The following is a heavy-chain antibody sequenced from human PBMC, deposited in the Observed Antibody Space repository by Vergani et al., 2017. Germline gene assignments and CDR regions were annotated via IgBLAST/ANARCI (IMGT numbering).Heavy chain of an antibody. D-gene: IGHD2-2*01. CDR2: ISYDGSNK. CDR1: GFTFSSYA. J-gene: IGHJ6*03. V-gene: IGHV3-30-3*01. CDR3: ARGPQLHYYYYMDV. Sequence: QVQLVESGGGVVQPGRSLRLSCAASGFTFSSYAMHWVRQAPGKGLEWVAVISYDGSNKYYADSMKGRFTISRDNSKNTLYLQMNSLRAEDTAVYYCARGPQLHYYYYMDVWGKGTTVTVSS.